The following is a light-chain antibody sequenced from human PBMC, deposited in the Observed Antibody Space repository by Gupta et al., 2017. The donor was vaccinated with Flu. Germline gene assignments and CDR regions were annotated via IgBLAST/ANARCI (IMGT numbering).Light chain of an antibody. CDR3: CSYATSNTLVV. CDR1: SSDFGSYNL. CDR2: EGT. Sequence: QSALPQPASVSGSPGQSLTISCTGTSSDFGSYNLVSWYQQHPGKAPKLMIYEGTKRPSGISNRFSGSKSGNTASLTIAGLQAEDEADYYCCSYATSNTLVVFGGGTKLTVL. J-gene: IGLJ2*01. V-gene: IGLV2-23*01.